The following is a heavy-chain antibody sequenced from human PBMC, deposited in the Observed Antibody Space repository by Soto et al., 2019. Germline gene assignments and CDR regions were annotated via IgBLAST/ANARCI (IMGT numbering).Heavy chain of an antibody. J-gene: IGHJ3*02. CDR2: IVVGSGNT. CDR3: AKAPSTLVNPGDAFDI. Sequence: ASVKVSCKASGFTFTSSAVQWVRQARGQRLEWIGWIVVGSGNTNYAQKFQERVTITRDMSTSTAYMELNSLRAEDTAVYYCAKAPSTLVNPGDAFDIWGQGTMVTVSS. D-gene: IGHD2-2*01. V-gene: IGHV1-58*01. CDR1: GFTFTSSA.